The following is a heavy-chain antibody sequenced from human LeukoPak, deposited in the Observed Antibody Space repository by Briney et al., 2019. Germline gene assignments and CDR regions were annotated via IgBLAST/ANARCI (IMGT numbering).Heavy chain of an antibody. V-gene: IGHV1-18*01. CDR1: GYVFNKYV. CDR2: ISAYDGKR. D-gene: IGHD3-10*01. CDR3: SRGDFSDFGGSLH. J-gene: IGHJ4*02. Sequence: ASVNVSCKASGYVFNKYVITWGRQAPGQGLEWMGWISAYDGKRDFAQRFHDRLTMTTDTSTSTAYMELRNLRSDDTAIYYCSRGDFSDFGGSLHWGQGTLVTVSS.